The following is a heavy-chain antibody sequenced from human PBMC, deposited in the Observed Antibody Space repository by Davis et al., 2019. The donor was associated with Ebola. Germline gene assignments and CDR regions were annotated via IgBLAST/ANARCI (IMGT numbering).Heavy chain of an antibody. CDR3: AKAHYGSGSQGPIDY. CDR2: ISWNSGSI. Sequence: GGSLRLSCAASGFTFDDYAMHWVRQAPGKGLEWVSGISWNSGSIGYADSVKGRFTISRDNAKNSLYLQMNSLRAEDTALYYCAKAHYGSGSQGPIDYWGQGTLVTVSS. V-gene: IGHV3-9*01. CDR1: GFTFDDYA. D-gene: IGHD3-10*01. J-gene: IGHJ4*02.